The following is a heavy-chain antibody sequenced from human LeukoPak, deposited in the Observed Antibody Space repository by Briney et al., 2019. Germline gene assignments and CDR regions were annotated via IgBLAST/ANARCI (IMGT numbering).Heavy chain of an antibody. Sequence: ASVKVSYKASGYTFTGYYMHRVRQAPGQGLEWMGWINPNSGGTNYAQKFQGRVTMTRDTSISTAYMELSRQRSDDTAVYYCARMGDIVVVTALDYWGQGTLVTVSS. CDR2: INPNSGGT. CDR3: ARMGDIVVVTALDY. D-gene: IGHD2-21*02. J-gene: IGHJ4*02. V-gene: IGHV1-2*02. CDR1: GYTFTGYY.